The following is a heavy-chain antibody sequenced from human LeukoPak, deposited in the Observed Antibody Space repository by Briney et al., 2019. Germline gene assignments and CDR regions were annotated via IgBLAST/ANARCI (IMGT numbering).Heavy chain of an antibody. CDR3: ARELGVDY. Sequence: NPSETLSLTCAVYGGSISSSSYYWGWIRQPPGKGLEWIGSIYYSGSTYYNPSLKSRVTISVDTSKNQFSLKLSSVTAADTAVYYCARELGVDYWGQGTLVTVSS. CDR2: IYYSGST. CDR1: GGSISSSSYY. D-gene: IGHD1-26*01. V-gene: IGHV4-39*01. J-gene: IGHJ4*02.